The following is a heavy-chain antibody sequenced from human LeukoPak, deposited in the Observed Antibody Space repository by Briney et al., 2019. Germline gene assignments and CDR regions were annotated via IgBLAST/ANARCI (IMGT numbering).Heavy chain of an antibody. Sequence: GGSLRLSCAASGFTFSCYWIHWVRQAPGKGLVWVSRINTDGSITNYADSVKGRFSISRDNAKNTLYLQMSSLRAEDTAVYYCARDRGPRTGFMVREAYDYWGQGTLVTVSS. CDR3: ARDRGPRTGFMVREAYDY. D-gene: IGHD3-10*01. J-gene: IGHJ4*02. CDR2: INTDGSIT. CDR1: GFTFSCYW. V-gene: IGHV3-74*01.